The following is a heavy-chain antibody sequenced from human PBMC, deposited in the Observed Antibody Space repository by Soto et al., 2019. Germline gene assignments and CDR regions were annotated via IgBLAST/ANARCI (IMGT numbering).Heavy chain of an antibody. CDR1: GFTFSSYA. V-gene: IGHV3-30-3*01. J-gene: IGHJ2*01. D-gene: IGHD3-3*01. CDR2: ISYDGGNK. CDR3: ARDGEGPNYWYFDL. Sequence: QVQLVESGGGVVQPGRSLRLSCEASGFTFSSYAMHWVRQAPGKGLEWVAVISYDGGNKYYADSVKGRFTISRDNSKNTLNMQMNSLRAEDTAVYYCARDGEGPNYWYFDLWGRGTLVTDSS.